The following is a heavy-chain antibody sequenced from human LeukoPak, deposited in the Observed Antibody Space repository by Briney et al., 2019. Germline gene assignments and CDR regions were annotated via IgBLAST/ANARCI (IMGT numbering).Heavy chain of an antibody. CDR3: ARLDDYYDSSGYFPHAFDI. CDR1: GYSFTSYW. Sequence: GESLKISCKGSGYSFTSYWIGWVRQMPGEGLEWMGIIYPGDSDTRYSPSFQGQVTISADKSISTAYLQWSSLKASDTAMYYCARLDDYYDSSGYFPHAFDIWGQGTMVTVSS. CDR2: IYPGDSDT. D-gene: IGHD3-22*01. J-gene: IGHJ3*02. V-gene: IGHV5-51*01.